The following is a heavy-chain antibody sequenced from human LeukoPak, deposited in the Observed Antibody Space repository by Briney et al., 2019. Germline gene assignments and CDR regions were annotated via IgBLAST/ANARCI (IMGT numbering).Heavy chain of an antibody. CDR1: GGSISSSSYY. J-gene: IGHJ5*02. D-gene: IGHD3-10*01. Sequence: SETLSLTCTVSGGSISSSSYYWGWIRQPPGKGLEWIGSIYYSGSTYYNPSLKSRVTISVDKSKNQFSLKLSSVTAADTAVYYCARGFANYYCSGSSWFDPWGQGTLVTVSS. V-gene: IGHV4-39*07. CDR2: IYYSGST. CDR3: ARGFANYYCSGSSWFDP.